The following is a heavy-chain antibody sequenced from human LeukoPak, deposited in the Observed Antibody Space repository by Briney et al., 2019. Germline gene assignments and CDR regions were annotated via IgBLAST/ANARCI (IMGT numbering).Heavy chain of an antibody. CDR1: GGTFSRYA. Sequence: ASVKVSCKASGGTFSRYAINWVRQAPGQGLEWMGWMNPNSLNTGYAQRFQGRITLTRNTSIGTAYMELRSLRSEDTAVYYCARGTALSGTSDYLDSWGQGTLVTVSS. D-gene: IGHD6-19*01. J-gene: IGHJ4*02. V-gene: IGHV1-8*03. CDR2: MNPNSLNT. CDR3: ARGTALSGTSDYLDS.